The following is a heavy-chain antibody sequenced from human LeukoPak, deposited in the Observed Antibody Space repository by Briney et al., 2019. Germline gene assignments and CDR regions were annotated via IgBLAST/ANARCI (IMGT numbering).Heavy chain of an antibody. CDR2: IYYSGST. Sequence: SETLSLTCTVSGGSISSSSYYWGWIRQPPGKGLEWIGSIYYSGSTYYNLSLKSRVTISVDTSKNQFSLKLSSVTAADTAVYYCARLGMVRGVIISYYYYGMDVWGQGTTVTVSS. J-gene: IGHJ6*02. D-gene: IGHD3-10*01. CDR1: GGSISSSSYY. CDR3: ARLGMVRGVIISYYYYGMDV. V-gene: IGHV4-39*01.